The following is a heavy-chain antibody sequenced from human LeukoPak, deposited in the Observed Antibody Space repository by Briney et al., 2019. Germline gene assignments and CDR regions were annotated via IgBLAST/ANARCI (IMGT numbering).Heavy chain of an antibody. J-gene: IGHJ3*02. CDR2: IIPIFGTA. Sequence: SVKVSCKASGGTFSSYAISWVRQAPGQGLEWMGGIIPIFGTANYAQKFQGRATITTDESTSTAYLTLSSLRSEDTAVYYSARDSDGLQGAFDIWGQGTMVTVSS. D-gene: IGHD4-11*01. CDR3: ARDSDGLQGAFDI. V-gene: IGHV1-69*05. CDR1: GGTFSSYA.